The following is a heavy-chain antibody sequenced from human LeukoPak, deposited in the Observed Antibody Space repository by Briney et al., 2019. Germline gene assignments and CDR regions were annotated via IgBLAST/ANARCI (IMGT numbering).Heavy chain of an antibody. CDR1: XFTFRSYA. CDR3: ARGRARFDY. V-gene: IGHV3-53*01. Sequence: LRXSCAASXFTFRSYAMSWVRQAPGKGLEWVSLIYSDGGTYYADSVKGRFTVSRDNSKNTLYLQMNSLRAEDTAMFYCARGRARFDYWGQGTLVTVSS. CDR2: IYSDGGT. J-gene: IGHJ4*02.